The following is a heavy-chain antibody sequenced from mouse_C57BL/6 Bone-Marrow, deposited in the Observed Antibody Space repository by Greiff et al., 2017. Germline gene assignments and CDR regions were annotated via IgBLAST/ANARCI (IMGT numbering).Heavy chain of an antibody. CDR2: IRNKANNHAT. V-gene: IGHV6-6*01. J-gene: IGHJ3*01. Sequence: EVKLVESGGGLVQPGGSMKLSCAASGFTFSDAWMDWVRQSPEKGLEWVAEIRNKANNHATYYAESVKGRFTISRDDSKSSVYLQMNSLRAEDTGIYYCTSPGYDYDVAWFAYWGQGTLVTVSA. CDR3: TSPGYDYDVAWFAY. D-gene: IGHD2-4*01. CDR1: GFTFSDAW.